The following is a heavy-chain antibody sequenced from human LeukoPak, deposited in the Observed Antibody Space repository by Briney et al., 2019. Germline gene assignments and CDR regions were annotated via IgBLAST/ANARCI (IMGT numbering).Heavy chain of an antibody. V-gene: IGHV4-38-2*01. Sequence: SETLSLTCAVSGYSISSGYYRGWIRQPPGKGLEWIGSIYHSGSTYYNPSLKSRVTISVDTSKNQFSLKLSSVTAADTAVYYCARGVSSSWYYYYYGMDVWGKGTTVTVSS. CDR1: GYSISSGYY. J-gene: IGHJ6*04. CDR3: ARGVSSSWYYYYYGMDV. D-gene: IGHD6-13*01. CDR2: IYHSGST.